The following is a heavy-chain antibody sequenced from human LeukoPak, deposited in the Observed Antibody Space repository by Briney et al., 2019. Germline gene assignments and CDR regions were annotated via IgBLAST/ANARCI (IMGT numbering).Heavy chain of an antibody. CDR2: ISAYSGNT. CDR1: GYTFTSYG. V-gene: IGHV1-18*01. Sequence: ASVKVSCKASGYTFTSYGISWVRQAPGQGLEWMGWISAYSGNTNYAQKLQGRVTMTTDTSTSTAYMELRSLRSDDTAVYYCARAYCSGGSCYPDSFDYWGQGTLVTVSS. CDR3: ARAYCSGGSCYPDSFDY. D-gene: IGHD2-15*01. J-gene: IGHJ4*02.